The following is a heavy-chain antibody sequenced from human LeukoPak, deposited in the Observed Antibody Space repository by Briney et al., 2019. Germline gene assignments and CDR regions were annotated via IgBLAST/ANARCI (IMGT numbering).Heavy chain of an antibody. D-gene: IGHD2-15*01. Sequence: SETLSLTCTVSGGSVSTYYWNWIRQPPGKGLEWIGYIYYSGSTNYNPSLKSRLTISVDTSNNQFSLKLSSVTAADTAVYYCASTSGYCSGGNCYSAFDYWGQGALVTVSS. CDR2: IYYSGST. CDR3: ASTSGYCSGGNCYSAFDY. V-gene: IGHV4-59*02. J-gene: IGHJ4*02. CDR1: GGSVSTYY.